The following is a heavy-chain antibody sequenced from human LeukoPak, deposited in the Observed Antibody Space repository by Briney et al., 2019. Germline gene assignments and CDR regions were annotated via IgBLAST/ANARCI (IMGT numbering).Heavy chain of an antibody. CDR3: ARGRGSGKDIDY. D-gene: IGHD6-19*01. Sequence: GGSLRLSCAASGFTFSSYAMSWVRQAPGKGLEWVSAISGSGGSTYYADSVKGRFTISRDNSKNTLYLQMNSLRAEDTAVYYCARGRGSGKDIDYWGQGTLVTVSS. V-gene: IGHV3-23*01. J-gene: IGHJ4*02. CDR2: ISGSGGST. CDR1: GFTFSSYA.